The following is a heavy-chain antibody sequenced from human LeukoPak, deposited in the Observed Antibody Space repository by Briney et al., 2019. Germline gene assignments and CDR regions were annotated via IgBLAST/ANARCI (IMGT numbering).Heavy chain of an antibody. V-gene: IGHV4-31*03. D-gene: IGHD2-15*01. CDR1: GGSISSGGYY. J-gene: IGHJ5*02. Sequence: SETLSLTCTVSGGSISSGGYYWSWIRQHPGTGLEWVGYIYYSGSTYYNPSLKSRVTISVDTSKNQFSLKLSSVTAADTAVYYCARGVVVVAATSWYWFDPWGQGTLVTVSS. CDR2: IYYSGST. CDR3: ARGVVVVAATSWYWFDP.